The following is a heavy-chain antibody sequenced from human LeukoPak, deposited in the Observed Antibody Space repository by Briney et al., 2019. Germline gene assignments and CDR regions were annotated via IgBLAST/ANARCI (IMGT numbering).Heavy chain of an antibody. V-gene: IGHV5-51*01. D-gene: IGHD6-13*01. CDR3: ARWAGYSISWHYFNY. CDR2: VHPGDSDI. J-gene: IGHJ4*02. CDR1: GYTFTSYW. Sequence: GESLKISCKGSGYTFTSYWIGWVLQMPGKGLEWMGSVHPGDSDIRYSPSFQGQVTISADKSISTAYLQWSSLRASDTAMYYCARWAGYSISWHYFNYWGQGTLVTVSS.